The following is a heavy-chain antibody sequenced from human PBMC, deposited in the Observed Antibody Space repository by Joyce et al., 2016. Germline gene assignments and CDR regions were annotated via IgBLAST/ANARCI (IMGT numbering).Heavy chain of an antibody. Sequence: QVQLRQWGAGLLKPSETLSLTCAVSGGPFRGFFWTWVRQPPGKALEWIGDITTRGATNYNPSLRSRGAISVDTSNNQFSLTLTSLSAADMAVYYCARSQWLAPLMYWGQGTLVTVSP. J-gene: IGHJ4*02. CDR2: ITTRGAT. D-gene: IGHD6-19*01. CDR3: ARSQWLAPLMY. V-gene: IGHV4-34*02. CDR1: GGPFRGFF.